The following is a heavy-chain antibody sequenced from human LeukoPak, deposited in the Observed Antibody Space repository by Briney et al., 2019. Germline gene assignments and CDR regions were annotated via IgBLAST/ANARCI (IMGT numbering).Heavy chain of an antibody. CDR3: ARNVDTAMPLDY. V-gene: IGHV4-34*01. CDR2: INHRGNT. CDR1: GGSFSGYY. Sequence: SETLSLTCAVYGGSFSGYYWSWIRQPPGKGLEWIGEINHRGNTNYNPSLKSRVTISVDTSKDQFSLKLSSVTAADTAVYYCARNVDTAMPLDYWGQGTLVTVSS. J-gene: IGHJ4*02. D-gene: IGHD5-18*01.